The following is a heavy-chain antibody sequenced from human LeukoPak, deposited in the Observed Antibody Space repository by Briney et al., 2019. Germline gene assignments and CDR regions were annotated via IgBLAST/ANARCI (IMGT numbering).Heavy chain of an antibody. CDR3: AKAHDIVVVPAAISEGCYFDS. J-gene: IGHJ4*02. CDR2: ISGSGGST. Sequence: PGGSLRLSCAASGFTFSSYARSWVGQAPGKGLEWVSAISGSGGSTYYADSVKGRFTISRDNSKNTLYLQMNSLRAEDTAVYYCAKAHDIVVVPAAISEGCYFDSWGQGTLVTVSS. D-gene: IGHD2-2*01. CDR1: GFTFSSYA. V-gene: IGHV3-23*01.